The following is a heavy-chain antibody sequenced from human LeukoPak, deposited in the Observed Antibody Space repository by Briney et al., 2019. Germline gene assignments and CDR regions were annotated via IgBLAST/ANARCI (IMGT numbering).Heavy chain of an antibody. Sequence: GGSLRLSCAASGFTFSGYWMHWVRQAPGKGLVWVSRIFSDASSTNYADSVKGRFTISRDNAKNTLYLQMNSLRAADTAVYYCARVLPNSGRYFDYWGQGTLVTVSS. CDR2: IFSDASST. V-gene: IGHV3-74*01. D-gene: IGHD6-19*01. CDR3: ARVLPNSGRYFDY. J-gene: IGHJ4*02. CDR1: GFTFSGYW.